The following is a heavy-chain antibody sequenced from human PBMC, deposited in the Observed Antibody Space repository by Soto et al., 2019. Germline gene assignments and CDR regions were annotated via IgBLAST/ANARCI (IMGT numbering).Heavy chain of an antibody. CDR1: GFTFRSYG. V-gene: IGHV3-30*03. Sequence: GGSLRLSCVGPGFTFRSYGMHWVRQAPGKGLEWVAVISYDGGTKYYADSVKGRFTISRDNSKNTLFLQMSSLRAEDTAVYYCASVDTALDYYGMDVWGQGTTVTVSS. CDR3: ASVDTALDYYGMDV. D-gene: IGHD5-18*01. J-gene: IGHJ6*02. CDR2: ISYDGGTK.